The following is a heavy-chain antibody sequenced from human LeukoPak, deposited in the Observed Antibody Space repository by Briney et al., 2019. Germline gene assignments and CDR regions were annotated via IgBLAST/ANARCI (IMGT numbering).Heavy chain of an antibody. Sequence: GGSLRLSCAASGFTFTIYGMNWLRQAPGKGLEWVSYISSSSSTIYYADSVKGRFTISRDNAKNSLYLQMNSLRAEDTAVYFCARGTGDGRHAFDIWGQGTMVTVSS. CDR1: GFTFTIYG. D-gene: IGHD7-27*01. CDR3: ARGTGDGRHAFDI. V-gene: IGHV3-48*01. J-gene: IGHJ3*02. CDR2: ISSSSSTI.